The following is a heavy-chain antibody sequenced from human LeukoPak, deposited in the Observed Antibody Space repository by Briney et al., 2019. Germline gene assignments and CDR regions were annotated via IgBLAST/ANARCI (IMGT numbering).Heavy chain of an antibody. V-gene: IGHV3-7*01. CDR1: GFTFSTFW. CDR2: IKEDGSEK. Sequence: GGSLRLSCAASGFTFSTFWMSWVRQAPGKGLEWVADIKEDGSEKYYVDSMEGRFTVSRDNAKNSLYLQMDSLRAEDTAVYYCARGGTFVSDYWGQGTLVTVSS. J-gene: IGHJ4*02. D-gene: IGHD1-1*01. CDR3: ARGGTFVSDY.